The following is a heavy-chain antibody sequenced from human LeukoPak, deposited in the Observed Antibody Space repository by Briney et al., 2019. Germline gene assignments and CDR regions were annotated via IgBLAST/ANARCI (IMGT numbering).Heavy chain of an antibody. CDR1: GFTFTSSA. D-gene: IGHD2-2*01. CDR3: AADGGYQLLRHYYYGMDV. Sequence: SVTVSCKASGFTFTSSAVQWVRQARGQRLEWIGWIVVGSGNTNYAQKFQERVTITRDMSTSTAYMELSSLRSEDTVVYYCAADGGYQLLRHYYYGMDVWGKGTTVTVSS. J-gene: IGHJ6*04. V-gene: IGHV1-58*01. CDR2: IVVGSGNT.